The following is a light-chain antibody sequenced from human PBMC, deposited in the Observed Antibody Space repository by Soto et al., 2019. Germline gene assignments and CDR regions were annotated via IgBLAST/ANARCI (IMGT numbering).Light chain of an antibody. J-gene: IGLJ1*01. CDR2: GNS. CDR3: QSYDSSLSGVYV. Sequence: QSVLTQPPSVSGAPGQRVTISCTGSSSNIGAGYDVHWYQQLPGTAPKLLIYGNSNRPSGVPDRFSGSKSCTSASLAITGLQAEDEADYYCQSYDSSLSGVYVFGTGTKLTVL. V-gene: IGLV1-40*01. CDR1: SSNIGAGYD.